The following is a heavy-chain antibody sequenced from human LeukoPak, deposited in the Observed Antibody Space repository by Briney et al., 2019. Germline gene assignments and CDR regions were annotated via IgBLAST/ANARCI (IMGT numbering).Heavy chain of an antibody. J-gene: IGHJ4*02. CDR3: AKSGNYYDSSGYYFLNY. CDR2: ISGSGGST. D-gene: IGHD3-22*01. Sequence: HAGGSLRLSCAASGFTFSSDAMSWVRQAPGKGLEWVSAISGSGGSTYYADSVKGRFTISRDNSKNTLYLQMNSLRAEDTAVYYCAKSGNYYDSSGYYFLNYWGQGTLVTVSS. CDR1: GFTFSSDA. V-gene: IGHV3-23*01.